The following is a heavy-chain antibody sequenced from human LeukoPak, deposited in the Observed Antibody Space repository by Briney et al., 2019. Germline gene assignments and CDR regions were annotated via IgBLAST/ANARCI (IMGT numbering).Heavy chain of an antibody. CDR2: IKQDGSEK. CDR1: GFTFSSDW. Sequence: GGSLRLSCAASGFTFSSDWMSWVRQAPGKRREWVANIKQDGSEKYYVDSVKGRFTISRDNAKNSLYLQMNSLRAEDTAVYYCARGYGNYGYWGQGTLVTVSS. D-gene: IGHD4-11*01. V-gene: IGHV3-7*01. CDR3: ARGYGNYGY. J-gene: IGHJ4*02.